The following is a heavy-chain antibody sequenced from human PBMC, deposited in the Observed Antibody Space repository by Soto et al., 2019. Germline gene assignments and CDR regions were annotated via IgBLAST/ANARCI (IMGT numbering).Heavy chain of an antibody. CDR2: INAGNGNT. CDR1: GYTSNSYA. D-gene: IGHD3-22*01. Sequence: ASVKVSCKASGYTSNSYAMHWVRQAPGQRLEWMGWINAGNGNTKYSQKFQGRVTITRDTSASTAYMELSSLRSEDTAVYYCARGGIFDSSGYYYLSAFDIWGQGTMVTVSS. V-gene: IGHV1-3*01. CDR3: ARGGIFDSSGYYYLSAFDI. J-gene: IGHJ3*02.